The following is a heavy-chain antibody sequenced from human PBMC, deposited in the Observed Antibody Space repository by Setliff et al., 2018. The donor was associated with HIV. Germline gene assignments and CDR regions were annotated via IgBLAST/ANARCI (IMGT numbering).Heavy chain of an antibody. V-gene: IGHV4-61*02. CDR2: IYTSGST. D-gene: IGHD1-26*01. CDR3: ARGGSGSPFDY. Sequence: SETLSLTCTVSGGSISSGSYYWSWIRQPAGKGLEWIVRIYTSGSTNYNPSLKSRITISVDTSTNQFSLKLSSVTAADTAVYYCARGGSGSPFDYWGQGTLVTVSS. CDR1: GGSISSGSYY. J-gene: IGHJ4*02.